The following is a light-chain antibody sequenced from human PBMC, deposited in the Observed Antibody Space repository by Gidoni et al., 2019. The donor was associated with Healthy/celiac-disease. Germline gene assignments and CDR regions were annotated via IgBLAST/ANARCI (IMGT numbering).Light chain of an antibody. CDR1: QSVSSY. CDR3: QQRSNWPWT. CDR2: DAP. Sequence: TQSPATLSLSPGERATLSCRASQSVSSYLAWYQQKPGQAPRLLIYDAPNRATGIPARFSGSGSGTDFTLTISSLEPEDFAVYYCQQRSNWPWTFGQGTKVEIK. V-gene: IGKV3-11*01. J-gene: IGKJ1*01.